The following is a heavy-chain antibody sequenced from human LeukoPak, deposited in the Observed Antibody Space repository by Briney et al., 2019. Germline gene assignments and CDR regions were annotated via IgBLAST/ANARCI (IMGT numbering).Heavy chain of an antibody. CDR1: GFTFSNYA. Sequence: GGSLRLSCAASGFTFSNYAMRWGRQAPGKVLEWVSGISGSGDSTYYADSVKGRFTISRDNSKNTLYLQMNSLRAEDTAVYYCARGYYDSSGYQYYYYYMDVWGKGTTVTVSS. D-gene: IGHD3-22*01. V-gene: IGHV3-23*01. CDR2: ISGSGDST. J-gene: IGHJ6*03. CDR3: ARGYYDSSGYQYYYYYMDV.